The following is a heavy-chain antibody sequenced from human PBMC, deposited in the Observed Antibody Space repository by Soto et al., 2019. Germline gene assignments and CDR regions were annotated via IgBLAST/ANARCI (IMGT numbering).Heavy chain of an antibody. V-gene: IGHV3-33*01. Sequence: PGGSLRLSCAASGFTFSSYGMHWVRQAPGKGLEWVAVIWYDGSNKYYADSVKGRFTISRDNAKNSLYLQMNSLRAEDTAVYYCARDPRKYYFDYWGQGTLVTVSS. CDR3: ARDPRKYYFDY. CDR1: GFTFSSYG. J-gene: IGHJ4*02. CDR2: IWYDGSNK.